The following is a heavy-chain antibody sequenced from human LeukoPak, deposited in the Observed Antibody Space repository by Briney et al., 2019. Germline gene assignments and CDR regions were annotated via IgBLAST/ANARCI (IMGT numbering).Heavy chain of an antibody. V-gene: IGHV3-30*02. J-gene: IGHJ3*01. CDR2: IRFDGTNK. CDR1: GFNFSSYG. CDR3: VEPALVGATSSAFEF. D-gene: IGHD1-26*01. Sequence: PGGSLRLSCATSGFNFSSYGMHWVRQAPGKGLEWVTFIRFDGTNKYYADSVKGRFSISRDNSKNILFLEMYSLRGDDTATYYCVEPALVGATSSAFEFWGQGTMVSVSS.